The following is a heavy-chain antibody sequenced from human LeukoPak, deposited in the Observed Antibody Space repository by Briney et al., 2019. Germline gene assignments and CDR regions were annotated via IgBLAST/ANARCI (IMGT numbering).Heavy chain of an antibody. J-gene: IGHJ4*02. CDR3: ARRTITAGGDCLDY. D-gene: IGHD2-21*02. Sequence: GGSLRLSCAASGFTFSSYWMSWVRQAPGKGLEWVANIKQDGSEKYYVDSVKGRLTISRDTSKNTLYLQIDSLTTDDTAIYYCARRTITAGGDCLDYWGQGTLITVSS. CDR1: GFTFSSYW. V-gene: IGHV3-7*03. CDR2: IKQDGSEK.